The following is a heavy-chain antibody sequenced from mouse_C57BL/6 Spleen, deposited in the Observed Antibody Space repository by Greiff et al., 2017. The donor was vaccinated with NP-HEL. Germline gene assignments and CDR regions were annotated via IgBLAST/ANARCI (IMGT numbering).Heavy chain of an antibody. CDR3: AYTTVVSSA. CDR1: GYAFSSSW. V-gene: IGHV1-82*01. D-gene: IGHD1-1*01. CDR2: IYPGDGDT. Sequence: QVQLQQSGPELVKPGASVKISCKASGYAFSSSWMNWVKQRPGKGLEWIGRIYPGDGDTNYNGKFKGKATLTADKSSSTAYMQLSILTSVDSAVYFCAYTTVVSSAWGQGPLVTVSA. J-gene: IGHJ3*01.